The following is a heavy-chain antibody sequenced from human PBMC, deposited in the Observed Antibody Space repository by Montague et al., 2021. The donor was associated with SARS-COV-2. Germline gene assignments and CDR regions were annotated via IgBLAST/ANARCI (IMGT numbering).Heavy chain of an antibody. J-gene: IGHJ4*02. CDR1: GFRFRSYA. CDR2: MSGAGGST. V-gene: IGHV3-23*01. D-gene: IGHD1-1*01. Sequence: SLRLSCAASGFRFRSYAMHWVRQAPGKGLAWVSGMSGAGGSTYYADSVKGRFTISRDNSKNTLYLQMSSLRAEDTAIYYCARAPPHDWNDLRSLDYWGQGTLVTVSS. CDR3: ARAPPHDWNDLRSLDY.